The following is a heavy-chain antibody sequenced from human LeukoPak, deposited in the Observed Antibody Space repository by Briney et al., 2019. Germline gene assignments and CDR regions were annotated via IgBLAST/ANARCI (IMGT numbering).Heavy chain of an antibody. CDR1: GYTFTSYG. Sequence: GASVKVSCKASGYTFTSYGVSWVRHAPGQGLEWMGWISGSNGNTDYAQKLQGRVTMTTDTSTSTAYMELRSLRSDDTAVYYCARYPLSYSNNWHYYFDYWGQGTLLTVSS. CDR2: ISGSNGNT. V-gene: IGHV1-18*01. J-gene: IGHJ4*02. D-gene: IGHD1-1*01. CDR3: ARYPLSYSNNWHYYFDY.